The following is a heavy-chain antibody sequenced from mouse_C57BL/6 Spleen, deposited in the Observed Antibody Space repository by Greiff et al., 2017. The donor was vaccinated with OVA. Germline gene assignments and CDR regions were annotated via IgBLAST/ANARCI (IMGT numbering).Heavy chain of an antibody. CDR1: GFSLTSYG. CDR3: AKSLLYTSYAMDN. D-gene: IGHD2-12*01. Sequence: QVQLKESGPGLVQPSQSLSITCTVSGFSLTSYGVHWVRQSPGKGLEWLGVIWRGGSTAYNAAFMSRLSITKDNSKSHVFFKMNSLQADDTAIYYCAKSLLYTSYAMDNWGQGTSLTVSS. CDR2: IWRGGST. J-gene: IGHJ4*01. V-gene: IGHV2-5*01.